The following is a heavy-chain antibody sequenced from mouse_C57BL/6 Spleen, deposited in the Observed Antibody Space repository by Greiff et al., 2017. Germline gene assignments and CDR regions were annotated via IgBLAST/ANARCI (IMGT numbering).Heavy chain of an antibody. CDR3: ARGDYYGSSYVYAMDY. D-gene: IGHD1-1*01. J-gene: IGHJ4*01. CDR2: IYPGSGNT. CDR1: GYTFTDYY. V-gene: IGHV1-76*01. Sequence: QVQLQQSGAELVRPGASVKLSCKASGYTFTDYYINWVKQRPGQGLEWIARIYPGSGNTYYNEKFKGKATLTAEKSSSTAYMQLSSLTSEDSAVYFCARGDYYGSSYVYAMDYWGQGTSVTGSS.